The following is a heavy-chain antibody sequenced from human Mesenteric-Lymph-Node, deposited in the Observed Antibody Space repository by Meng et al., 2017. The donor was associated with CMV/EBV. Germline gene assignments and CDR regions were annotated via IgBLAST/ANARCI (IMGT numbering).Heavy chain of an antibody. CDR2: ISYDGSNK. CDR3: ARDSSGWLFDY. CDR1: GFTFSSYA. Sequence: GESLKISCAASGFTFSSYAMHWVRQAPGKGLEWVAVISYDGSNKYYADSVKGRFTISRDNAKNSLYLQMNSLRAEDTAVYYCARDSSGWLFDYWGQGTLVTVSS. V-gene: IGHV3-30-3*01. J-gene: IGHJ4*02. D-gene: IGHD6-19*01.